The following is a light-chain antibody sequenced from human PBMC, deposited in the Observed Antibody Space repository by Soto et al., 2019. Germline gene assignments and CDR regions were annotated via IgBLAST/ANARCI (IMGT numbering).Light chain of an antibody. CDR3: QQRSNWPPQVT. V-gene: IGKV3-15*01. Sequence: EIVMTHSPATLSVSPGEVATLSCRASQGIGDTLAWYQQKPGQTPRLLIYDTSIRATGVPARFSGSRSGAEFTLTISSLQSEDFAVYYCQQRSNWPPQVTFGQGTRLEIK. CDR1: QGIGDT. CDR2: DTS. J-gene: IGKJ5*01.